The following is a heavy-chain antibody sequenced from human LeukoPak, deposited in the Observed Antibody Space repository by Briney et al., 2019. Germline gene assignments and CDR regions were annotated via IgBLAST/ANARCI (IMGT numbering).Heavy chain of an antibody. Sequence: SETLSLTCTVSGGSISSSSYYWGWIRQPPGKGLEWIGSIYYSGSTYYNPSLKSRVTMSVDTSKNQFSLKLSSVTAADTAVYYCARDGAVAGTDYWGQGTLVTVSS. D-gene: IGHD6-19*01. J-gene: IGHJ4*02. CDR2: IYYSGST. V-gene: IGHV4-39*07. CDR3: ARDGAVAGTDY. CDR1: GGSISSSSYY.